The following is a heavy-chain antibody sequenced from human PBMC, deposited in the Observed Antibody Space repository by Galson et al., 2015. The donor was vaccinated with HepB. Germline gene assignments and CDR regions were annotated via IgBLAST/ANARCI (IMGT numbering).Heavy chain of an antibody. Sequence: SLRLSCAASGFTFSSYWMTWVRQPPGKGLEWVANIKQDGSDIYYSDSVKGRFTISRDNAKNSLFLQMNSLTAEDTAVYYCARDLGFLWFCDSWGQGLLVTVSS. D-gene: IGHD3-10*01. V-gene: IGHV3-7*03. CDR1: GFTFSSYW. CDR2: IKQDGSDI. J-gene: IGHJ4*02. CDR3: ARDLGFLWFCDS.